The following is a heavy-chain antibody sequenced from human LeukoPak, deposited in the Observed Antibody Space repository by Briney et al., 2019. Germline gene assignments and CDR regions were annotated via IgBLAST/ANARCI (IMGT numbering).Heavy chain of an antibody. CDR1: GFTFSSYN. Sequence: GGSLRLSCAASGFTFSSYNMNWVRQAPGKGVEWVALISYDGSNKYYADSVKGRFTISRDNSKNTLYLQMNSLRAEDTAVYYCARFYANEWELPHWGQGTLVTVSS. V-gene: IGHV3-30*03. CDR3: ARFYANEWELPH. J-gene: IGHJ4*02. CDR2: ISYDGSNK. D-gene: IGHD1-26*01.